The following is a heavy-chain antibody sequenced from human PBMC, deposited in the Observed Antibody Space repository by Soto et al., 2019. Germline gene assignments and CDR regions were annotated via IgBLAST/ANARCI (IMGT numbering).Heavy chain of an antibody. CDR2: ISIRSSAI. Sequence: EVQLVESGGGLVQPGGSLRLSCAASGLTFSRFTMNWVRQAPGKGLEWISYISIRSSAIYYADSVKGRFTISRDNAKNSLHLQMNSLRDQDTAVYYCARGELDYYYGLDVWGQGTTVTVSS. CDR3: ARGELDYYYGLDV. J-gene: IGHJ6*02. CDR1: GLTFSRFT. D-gene: IGHD3-10*01. V-gene: IGHV3-48*02.